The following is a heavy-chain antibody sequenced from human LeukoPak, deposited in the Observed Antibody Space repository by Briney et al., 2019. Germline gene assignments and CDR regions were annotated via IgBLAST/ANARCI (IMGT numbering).Heavy chain of an antibody. J-gene: IGHJ4*02. V-gene: IGHV3-23*01. CDR1: GITLSNYG. CDR2: ISYSGGRT. D-gene: IGHD3-22*01. CDR3: AKRGVVIRVILVGFHKEANYFDS. Sequence: GGSLRLSCAVSGITLSNYGMSWVRQAPGKGLEWVAGISYSGGRTNYADSVKGRFTISRDNPQNTLYLQMNSLRAEDTAVYFCAKRGVVIRVILVGFHKEANYFDSWGQGALVTVSS.